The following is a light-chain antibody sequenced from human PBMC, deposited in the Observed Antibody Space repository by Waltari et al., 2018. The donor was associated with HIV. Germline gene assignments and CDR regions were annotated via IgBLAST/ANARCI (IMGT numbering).Light chain of an antibody. Sequence: ENVLTQSPATLSLSPGERATLSCRTSQSVSDYLAWYQQKPGQAPRLLSYDASKRATGIPARFSGSGSGTDFTLTISSLEPEDCAVYYCQQRTNGPPRLAFGGGTKVEI. CDR1: QSVSDY. J-gene: IGKJ4*01. CDR2: DAS. V-gene: IGKV3-11*01. CDR3: QQRTNGPPRLA.